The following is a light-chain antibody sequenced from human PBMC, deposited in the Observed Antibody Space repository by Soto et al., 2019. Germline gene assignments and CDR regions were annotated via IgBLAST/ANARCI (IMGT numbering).Light chain of an antibody. CDR2: EVT. CDR1: SSDVGGYNL. CDR3: VSYTRSSTHSWV. Sequence: QSALTQPASVSGSPGQSITISCTGTSSDVGGYNLVSWYQHYPGKAPKVIIYEVTNRPSGVSNRFSGSKSGNTASLTISGLQTEDEADYYCVSYTRSSTHSWVFGGGTKLTVL. V-gene: IGLV2-14*01. J-gene: IGLJ3*02.